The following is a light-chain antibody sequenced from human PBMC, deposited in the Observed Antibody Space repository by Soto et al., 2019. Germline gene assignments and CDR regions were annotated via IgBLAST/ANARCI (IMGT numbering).Light chain of an antibody. CDR1: QSVSTK. CDR3: QQYNNWHPLT. V-gene: IGKV3-15*01. J-gene: IGKJ4*01. CDR2: GAS. Sequence: EVVMTQSPATLSVSAGETITLSCRASQSVSTKLAWYQQKPGLAPRLLIFGASTRATGVPARFSGSGSGTEFTLTISSLQSEDFALYYCQQYNNWHPLTFGGGTKVEIK.